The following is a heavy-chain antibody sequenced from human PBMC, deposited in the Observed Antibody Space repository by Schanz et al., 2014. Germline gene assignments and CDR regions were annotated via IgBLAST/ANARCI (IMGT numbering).Heavy chain of an antibody. J-gene: IGHJ4*02. Sequence: VQLMESGGGLVKPGGSLRLSCTASGFPFSDYFMAWIRQPPGRGLEWVSYIGNGGVTIYYADSVKGRFTMSRDNAKNSVFLQMNSLRAEDTAVYYCVRDSFFAFDYWGQGTLVNGSS. CDR2: IGNGGVTI. CDR1: GFPFSDYF. D-gene: IGHD3-3*01. CDR3: VRDSFFAFDY. V-gene: IGHV3-11*04.